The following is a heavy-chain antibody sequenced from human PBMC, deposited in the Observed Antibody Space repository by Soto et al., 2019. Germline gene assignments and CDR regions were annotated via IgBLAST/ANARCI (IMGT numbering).Heavy chain of an antibody. D-gene: IGHD2-21*02. Sequence: QVQLVQSGAELKKPGSSVKVSCSASGVTFSSYAFTWVRQAPGQGLEWMGNIIPVFRTSNYAQGFQGRLTISADESTNTIYMALSSLRSEDTAVYVCAKDGSLDGGGGDSGGQGTMVIVSS. CDR1: GVTFSSYA. CDR2: IIPVFRTS. CDR3: AKDGSLDGGGGDS. J-gene: IGHJ4*02. V-gene: IGHV1-69*18.